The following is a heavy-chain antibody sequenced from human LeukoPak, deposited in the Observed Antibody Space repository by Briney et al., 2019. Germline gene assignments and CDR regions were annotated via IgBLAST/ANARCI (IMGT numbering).Heavy chain of an antibody. CDR2: TSSGGSII. V-gene: IGHV3-48*03. Sequence: GGSLRLSCAASGFIFSSYETNWVRQVPGKGLEWVSYTSSGGSIIYYADSVRGRFTISRDNAKNSLYLQMNSLRAEDTAVYYCARFARFGDLQGGGYFDYWGQGTLVTVSS. D-gene: IGHD3-16*01. CDR3: ARFARFGDLQGGGYFDY. J-gene: IGHJ4*02. CDR1: GFIFSSYE.